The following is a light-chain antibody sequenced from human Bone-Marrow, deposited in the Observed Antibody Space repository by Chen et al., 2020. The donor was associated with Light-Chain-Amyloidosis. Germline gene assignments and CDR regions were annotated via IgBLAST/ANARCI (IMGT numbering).Light chain of an antibody. J-gene: IGLJ3*02. Sequence: SYVLTQPSSVSVAPGQTATIACGGNNIGSTGVHWYQQTPGQAPLLVVYDDSDLPSGIPERLSGANCGNTATLTMSRVEAGDEADYYWQVWDRSSDRPVFGGGTKLTVL. CDR3: QVWDRSSDRPV. V-gene: IGLV3-21*02. CDR2: DDS. CDR1: NIGSTG.